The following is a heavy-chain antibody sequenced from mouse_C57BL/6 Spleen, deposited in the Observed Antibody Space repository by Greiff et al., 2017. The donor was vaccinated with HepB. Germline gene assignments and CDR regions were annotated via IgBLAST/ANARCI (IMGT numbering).Heavy chain of an antibody. CDR3: ASYSNYVYYAMDY. D-gene: IGHD2-5*01. Sequence: QVQLQQSGPGLVAPSQSLSITCTVSGFSLTSYAISWVRQPPGKGLEWLGVIWTGGGTNYNSALKSRLSISKDNSKSQVFLKMNSLQTDDTARYYCASYSNYVYYAMDYWGQGTSVTVSS. CDR2: IWTGGGT. V-gene: IGHV2-9-1*01. J-gene: IGHJ4*01. CDR1: GFSLTSYA.